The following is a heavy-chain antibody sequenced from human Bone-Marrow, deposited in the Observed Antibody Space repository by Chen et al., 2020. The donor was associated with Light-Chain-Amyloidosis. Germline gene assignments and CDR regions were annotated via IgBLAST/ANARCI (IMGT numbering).Heavy chain of an antibody. D-gene: IGHD3-3*01. J-gene: IGHJ4*02. CDR3: ARHPDLDYFDY. Sequence: QLQLQESGPGLVKPSETLSLTCTVSCGSISSSSYYWGWIRQPPGKGLEWIGSIYYSGSTYYNPSLKSRVTISVDTSKNQFSLKLSSVTAADTAVYYCARHPDLDYFDYWGQGTLVTVSS. V-gene: IGHV4-39*01. CDR2: IYYSGST. CDR1: CGSISSSSYY.